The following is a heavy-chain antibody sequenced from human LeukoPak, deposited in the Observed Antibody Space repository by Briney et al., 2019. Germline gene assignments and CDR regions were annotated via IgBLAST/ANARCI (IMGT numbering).Heavy chain of an antibody. CDR2: ISGSGGST. D-gene: IGHD2-21*01. Sequence: GGSLRLSCAASGFTFSSYGMHWVRQAPGKGLEWVSAISGSGGSTYYADSVKGRFTISRDNSKNTLYLQMNSLRAEDTAVYYCAKDTEHIVVVIAIRGAFDIWGQGTMVTVSS. CDR1: GFTFSSYG. CDR3: AKDTEHIVVVIAIRGAFDI. J-gene: IGHJ3*02. V-gene: IGHV3-23*01.